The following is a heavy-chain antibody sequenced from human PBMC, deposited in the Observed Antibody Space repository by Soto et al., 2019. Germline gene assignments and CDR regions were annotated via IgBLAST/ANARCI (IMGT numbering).Heavy chain of an antibody. Sequence: QVQLVQSGAEVKKPGSSVKVSCKASGGTFSSYAISWVRQAPGQGLEWMGRIIPILGIANYAQKFQGRVTITADKSTSNAYMELGSRGHEDTDVYYCARGSESVGQRGAFDIWGQGRMVTVSS. CDR3: ARGSESVGQRGAFDI. V-gene: IGHV1-69*04. CDR2: IIPILGIA. D-gene: IGHD1-26*01. J-gene: IGHJ3*02. CDR1: GGTFSSYA.